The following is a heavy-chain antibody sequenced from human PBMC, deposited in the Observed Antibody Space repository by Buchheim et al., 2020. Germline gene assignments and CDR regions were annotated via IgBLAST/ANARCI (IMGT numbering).Heavy chain of an antibody. CDR2: ISYGESTK. CDR1: GLTFSSY. V-gene: IGHV3-30*18. D-gene: IGHD1-26*01. Sequence: QVHLVESGGGVVQPGRSLRLSCAASGLTFSSYHWVRQAPGKGLEWVAGISYGESTKHYADSVKGRFTISRDNSKNTLYLQMNSLRAEDTAVYYCVKEGGSPGVGGMDVWGQGTT. J-gene: IGHJ6*02. CDR3: VKEGGSPGVGGMDV.